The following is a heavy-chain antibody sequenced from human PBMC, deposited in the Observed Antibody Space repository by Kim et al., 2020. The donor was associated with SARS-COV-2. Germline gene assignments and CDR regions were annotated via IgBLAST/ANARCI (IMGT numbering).Heavy chain of an antibody. CDR3: AKDLVVTIFLQGFFDY. CDR1: GFTFSSYA. CDR2: ISGSGANT. D-gene: IGHD3-3*01. Sequence: GGSLRLSCAASGFTFSSYAMSWVRQAPGKGLEWVSTISGSGANTYYAESVKGRFTVSRDNSKNTLYLQMNSLRDDDTAVYYCAKDLVVTIFLQGFFDYWGQGALVTVSS. J-gene: IGHJ4*02. V-gene: IGHV3-23*01.